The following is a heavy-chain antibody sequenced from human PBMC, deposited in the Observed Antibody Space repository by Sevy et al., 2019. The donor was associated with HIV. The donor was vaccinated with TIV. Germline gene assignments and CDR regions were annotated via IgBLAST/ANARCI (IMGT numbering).Heavy chain of an antibody. D-gene: IGHD2-8*01. CDR3: AREGCTKPHDY. J-gene: IGHJ4*02. Sequence: GGSLRLSCAASGFTFSKYSMSWVRQPPGKGQEWVSTLYFGCGEINYADSVKGRFTISRDNSKSSVYLQMNNLRPEDTAVYYCAREGCTKPHDYWGQGTLVTVSS. CDR2: LYFGCGEI. CDR1: GFTFSKYS. V-gene: IGHV3-23*01.